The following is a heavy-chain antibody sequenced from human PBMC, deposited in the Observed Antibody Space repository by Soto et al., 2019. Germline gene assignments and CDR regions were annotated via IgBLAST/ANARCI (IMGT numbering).Heavy chain of an antibody. J-gene: IGHJ6*02. V-gene: IGHV1-46*02. Sequence: GSVKVSWQESGTSLNRDYLHWVRQAPMQGLDWMGMIHTSVGSTTCAQKFQGRVTITADESTSTAYMELSSLRSEDTAVYYCASPSRQLRFLEWVPPYYYYGMDVWGQGTTVTGSS. CDR2: IHTSVGST. CDR3: ASPSRQLRFLEWVPPYYYYGMDV. CDR1: GTSLNRDY. D-gene: IGHD3-3*01.